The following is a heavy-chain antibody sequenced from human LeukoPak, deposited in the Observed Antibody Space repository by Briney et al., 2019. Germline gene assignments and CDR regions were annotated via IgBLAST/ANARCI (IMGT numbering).Heavy chain of an antibody. CDR2: IKQDGSEK. J-gene: IGHJ4*02. CDR1: GFTLSSYW. Sequence: HPGGSLRLSCAASGFTLSSYWMSWVRQAPGKGLEWVANIKQDGSEKYYVDSVKGRFAISTDNAKNSLYLQMNSLRAEDTAVYYCASASSHRIAAGGDYWGQGTLVTVSS. CDR3: ASASSHRIAAGGDY. V-gene: IGHV3-7*01. D-gene: IGHD6-13*01.